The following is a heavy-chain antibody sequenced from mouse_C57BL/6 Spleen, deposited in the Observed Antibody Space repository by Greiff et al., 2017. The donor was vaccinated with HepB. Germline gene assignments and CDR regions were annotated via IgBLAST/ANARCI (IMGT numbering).Heavy chain of an antibody. Sequence: VQLQQSGAELVRPGSSVKLSCKASGYTFTSYWMDWVKQRPGQGLEWIGNIYTSDSETHYNQKFKDKATLSVDKSSSTAYMQLSGLTSDDSAVYYWAIEWVDYGSIYGYYFDYWGQGTTLTVSS. J-gene: IGHJ2*01. V-gene: IGHV1-61*01. D-gene: IGHD1-1*01. CDR1: GYTFTSYW. CDR3: AIEWVDYGSIYGYYFDY. CDR2: IYTSDSET.